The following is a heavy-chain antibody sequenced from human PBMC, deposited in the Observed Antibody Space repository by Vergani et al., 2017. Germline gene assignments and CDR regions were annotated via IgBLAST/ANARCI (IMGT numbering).Heavy chain of an antibody. D-gene: IGHD3-9*01. CDR1: GASINNELYY. CDR2: IYVSGIP. V-gene: IGHV4-61*02. CDR3: ARDNKQLRPIAFER. J-gene: IGHJ3*01. Sequence: QVKLQESGPGLVKTSQTLSLTCTVSGASINNELYYWHWIRQPAGKGLEWIGRIYVSGIPDYNSSLQNRVPMSVDTSNNPFSLTLTSVTAADTSVYYCARDNKQLRPIAFERWGQGTM.